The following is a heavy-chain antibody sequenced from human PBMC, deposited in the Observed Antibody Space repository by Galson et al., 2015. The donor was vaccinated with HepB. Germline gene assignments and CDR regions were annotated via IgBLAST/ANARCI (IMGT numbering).Heavy chain of an antibody. CDR2: IYWDDDT. Sequence: PALVKPTQTLTLTCTFSGFSFSSNGVGVGWIRQPPGRALEWLGVIYWDDDTRYSPSLKTRVTISKDTSKNQVVLTMTNVDPEDTATYFCAHRPKDTGSLDYWGQGILVTVSS. D-gene: IGHD1-26*01. CDR3: AHRPKDTGSLDY. J-gene: IGHJ4*02. CDR1: GFSFSSNGVG. V-gene: IGHV2-5*02.